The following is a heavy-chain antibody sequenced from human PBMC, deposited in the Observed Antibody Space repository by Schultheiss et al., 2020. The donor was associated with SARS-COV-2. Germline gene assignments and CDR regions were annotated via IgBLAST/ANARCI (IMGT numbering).Heavy chain of an antibody. CDR1: GYTFTSYY. Sequence: ASVKVSCKASGYTFTSYYMHWVRQAPGQGLEWMGRINPNSGGTNYAQKFQGRVTMTRDTSISTAYMELSRLRSEDTAVYYCARMGYYYYAMDVWGQGTTVTVSS. J-gene: IGHJ6*02. CDR2: INPNSGGT. CDR3: ARMGYYYYAMDV. V-gene: IGHV1-2*06.